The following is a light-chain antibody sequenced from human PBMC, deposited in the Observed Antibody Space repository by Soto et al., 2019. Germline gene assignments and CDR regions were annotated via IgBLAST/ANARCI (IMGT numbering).Light chain of an antibody. CDR3: KQRREFPLT. V-gene: IGKV2-40*01. CDR2: TPS. CDR1: QSLLDSDDGNTY. Sequence: DIVMSQTPLSLPVTPGEPASISCRSSQSLLDSDDGNTYLDWYLQKPGQSPQLLIYTPSYRASGVPDRFSGSGSGTDFTLKISRVEAEDVGVYYCKQRREFPLTFGGGTKVEIK. J-gene: IGKJ4*01.